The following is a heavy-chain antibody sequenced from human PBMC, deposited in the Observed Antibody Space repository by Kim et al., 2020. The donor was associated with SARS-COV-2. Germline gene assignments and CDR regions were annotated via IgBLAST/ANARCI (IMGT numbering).Heavy chain of an antibody. V-gene: IGHV5-51*01. D-gene: IGHD6-19*01. J-gene: IGHJ4*02. CDR3: ARQSSGWYPLYYFDY. Sequence: PSFKAQVTISADKSISTAYLQWSSLKASDTAMYYCARQSSGWYPLYYFDYWGQGTLVTVSS.